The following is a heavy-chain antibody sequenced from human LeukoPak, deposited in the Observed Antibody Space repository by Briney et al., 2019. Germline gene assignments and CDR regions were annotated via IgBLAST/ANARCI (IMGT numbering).Heavy chain of an antibody. J-gene: IGHJ6*02. V-gene: IGHV4-31*03. CDR3: ARGLLRLYYYYGMDV. CDR1: GGSISSGGYY. Sequence: SQTLSLTCTVSGGSISSGGYYWSWIRQHPGKGLEWIGYIYYSGSTYYNPSLKSRVTISVDTSKNQFSLKLSSVTAADTAVYYCARGLLRLYYYYGMDVWGQGTTVTVSS. D-gene: IGHD2-15*01. CDR2: IYYSGST.